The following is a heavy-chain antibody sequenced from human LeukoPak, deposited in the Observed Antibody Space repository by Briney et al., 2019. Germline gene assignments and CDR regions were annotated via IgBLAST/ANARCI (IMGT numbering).Heavy chain of an antibody. J-gene: IGHJ6*02. CDR2: IYYSGNT. CDR1: GGSLNTFY. V-gene: IGHV4-59*08. Sequence: SETLSLTCTVSGGSLNTFYWSWIRQSPGRGLEWIGYIYYSGNTNYAPSLKSRVTISVDTSKNQFSLRLSSLTAADTAVYYCARSGSYIAMYYYYAMDVWGQGTTVSVSS. D-gene: IGHD3-10*01. CDR3: ARSGSYIAMYYYYAMDV.